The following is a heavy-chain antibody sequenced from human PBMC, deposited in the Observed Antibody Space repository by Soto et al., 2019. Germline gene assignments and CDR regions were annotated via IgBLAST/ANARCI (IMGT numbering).Heavy chain of an antibody. CDR3: ARGLTRYSGSYFFDY. J-gene: IGHJ4*02. Sequence: ASVKVSCKASGYTFTGYYMHWVRQAPGQGLEWMGWINPNSGGTNYAQKFQGWVTMTRDTSISTAYMELSRLRSDDTAVYYCARGLTRYSGSYFFDYWGQGTLVTVSS. V-gene: IGHV1-2*04. D-gene: IGHD1-26*01. CDR2: INPNSGGT. CDR1: GYTFTGYY.